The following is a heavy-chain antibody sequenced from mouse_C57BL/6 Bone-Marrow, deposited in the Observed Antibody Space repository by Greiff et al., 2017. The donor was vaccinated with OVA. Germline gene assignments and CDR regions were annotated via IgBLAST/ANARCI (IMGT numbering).Heavy chain of an antibody. CDR1: GYTFTSYW. V-gene: IGHV1-64*01. J-gene: IGHJ2*01. CDR3: ARSPRLVLYFDY. D-gene: IGHD4-1*01. Sequence: VQLQQPGAELVKPGASVKLSCKASGYTFTSYWMHWVKQRPGQGLEWIGMIHPNSGSTNYNEKFKSKATLTVDKSSSTAYMQLSSLTSEDSAVYYCARSPRLVLYFDYWGQGTTLTVSS. CDR2: IHPNSGST.